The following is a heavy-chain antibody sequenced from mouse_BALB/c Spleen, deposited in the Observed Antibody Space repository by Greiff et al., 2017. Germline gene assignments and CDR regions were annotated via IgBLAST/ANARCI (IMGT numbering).Heavy chain of an antibody. D-gene: IGHD1-2*01. Sequence: VQLQQSAAELARPGASVKMSCKASGYTFTSYTMHWVKQRPGQGLEWIVYINPSSGYTEYNQKFKDKTTLTADKSSSTAYMQLSSLTSEDSAVYYCARSGHYYGLASYFDVWGAGTTVTVSS. J-gene: IGHJ1*01. CDR1: GYTFTSYT. CDR3: ARSGHYYGLASYFDV. V-gene: IGHV1-4*02. CDR2: INPSSGYT.